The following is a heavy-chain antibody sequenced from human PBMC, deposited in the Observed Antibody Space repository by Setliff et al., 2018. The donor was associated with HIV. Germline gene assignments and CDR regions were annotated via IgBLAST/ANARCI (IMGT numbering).Heavy chain of an antibody. Sequence: ASVKVSCKVSGYTLTELSMHWVRQAPGKGLEWMGSFDPQDGEVFYAQKFQGRVTMTEDTSTDTAYMELSSLRSEDTAVYYCATVSEFLQWWTMDVWGKGTTVTVSS. V-gene: IGHV1-24*01. CDR2: FDPQDGEV. J-gene: IGHJ6*04. D-gene: IGHD3-3*01. CDR1: GYTLTELS. CDR3: ATVSEFLQWWTMDV.